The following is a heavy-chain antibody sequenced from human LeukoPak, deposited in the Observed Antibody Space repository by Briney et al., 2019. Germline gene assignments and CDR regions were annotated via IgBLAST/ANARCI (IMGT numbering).Heavy chain of an antibody. CDR2: IVGSRGNT. D-gene: IGHD3-9*01. CDR3: AKLGGFDILTGIDH. J-gene: IGHJ4*02. Sequence: GGSLRLSCATSGFTFNSYSMSWVRQAPGKGLEWVSSIVGSRGNTYHADSVKGRFTISRDTSKNTLYLQMNSLRVEDTAKYYCAKLGGFDILTGIDHWGQGTLVTVSS. V-gene: IGHV3-23*01. CDR1: GFTFNSYS.